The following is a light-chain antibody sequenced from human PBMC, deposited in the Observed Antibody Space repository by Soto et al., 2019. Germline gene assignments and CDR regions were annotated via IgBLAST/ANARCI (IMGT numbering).Light chain of an antibody. V-gene: IGKV1-27*01. J-gene: IGKJ1*01. CDR1: QRISNY. Sequence: DIQMTQSPSSLSASVGDRVTTTCRASQRISNYLAWYQQKPGKVPKLLIYAASTLQSGVPSRFSGSGSGTDFTLTISSMQPEDVATYYCQKYNSAPWTFGQGTKVDIK. CDR2: AAS. CDR3: QKYNSAPWT.